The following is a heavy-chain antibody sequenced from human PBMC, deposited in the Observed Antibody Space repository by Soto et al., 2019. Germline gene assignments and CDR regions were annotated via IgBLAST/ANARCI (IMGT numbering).Heavy chain of an antibody. D-gene: IGHD6-19*01. J-gene: IGHJ4*02. CDR2: IGTAGDT. V-gene: IGHV3-13*04. Sequence: GGSLRLSCAASGFTFSSYDMHWVRQATGKGLEWVSAIGTAGDTYYPGSVKGRFTISRENAKNSLYLQMNSLRAGDTAVYYCARERSYSSGWHRGRYFDYWGQGTLVTVSS. CDR3: ARERSYSSGWHRGRYFDY. CDR1: GFTFSSYD.